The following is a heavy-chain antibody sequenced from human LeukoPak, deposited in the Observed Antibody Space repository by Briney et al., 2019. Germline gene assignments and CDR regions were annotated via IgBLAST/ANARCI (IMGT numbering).Heavy chain of an antibody. J-gene: IGHJ4*02. Sequence: PGGSLRLSCAASAFTFSSYAISWVRQAPGKGLEWVSGISASGSTPYYADSVKGRFTTSRDNSKNTLYLQMNSLRAEDTAVYFCAKSGSSNPYYFDYWGQGTLVTVSS. D-gene: IGHD6-13*01. CDR1: AFTFSSYA. CDR3: AKSGSSNPYYFDY. CDR2: ISASGSTP. V-gene: IGHV3-23*01.